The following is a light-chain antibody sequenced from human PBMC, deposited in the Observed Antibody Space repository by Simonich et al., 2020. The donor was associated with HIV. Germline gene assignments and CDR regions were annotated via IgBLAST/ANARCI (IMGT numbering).Light chain of an antibody. Sequence: SYELTQPPSVSVSPGQTARITCSGDALPKQYAHWYQQKPGQAPVLVIYRDRERPSEIPERFSGSSSGTTVTLTNSGVQAEDEADYYCQSADSSGTYWVFGGGTKLTVL. CDR1: ALPKQY. CDR3: QSADSSGTYWV. CDR2: RDR. V-gene: IGLV3-25*03. J-gene: IGLJ3*02.